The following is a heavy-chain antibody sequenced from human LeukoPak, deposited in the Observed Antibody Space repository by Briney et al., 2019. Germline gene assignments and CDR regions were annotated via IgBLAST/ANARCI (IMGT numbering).Heavy chain of an antibody. Sequence: HAGGSLRLSCAASGFTLKTFWMTWVRQAPGKGLEWVASIKQDESEKHYVDSVKGRFTISRDNDKNSLYLQMNNLRGDDTAVYYCARPRWLQFGPHDSWGPGTQVTVSP. V-gene: IGHV3-7*01. CDR1: GFTLKTFW. CDR2: IKQDESEK. D-gene: IGHD5-12*01. CDR3: ARPRWLQFGPHDS. J-gene: IGHJ4*02.